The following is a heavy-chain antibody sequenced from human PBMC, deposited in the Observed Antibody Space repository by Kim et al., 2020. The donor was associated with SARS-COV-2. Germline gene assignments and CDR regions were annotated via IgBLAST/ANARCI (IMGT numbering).Heavy chain of an antibody. CDR3: GGSGSSPLYGMDV. D-gene: IGHD3-10*01. Sequence: TPPLKSRVTISVGTSKIQFSLRLSSVTAADTAVYYCGGSGSSPLYGMDVWGQGTTVTVSS. V-gene: IGHV4-30-2*04. J-gene: IGHJ6*02.